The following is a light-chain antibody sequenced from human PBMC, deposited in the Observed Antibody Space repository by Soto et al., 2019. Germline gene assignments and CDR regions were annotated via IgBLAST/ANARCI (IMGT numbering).Light chain of an antibody. CDR1: SSNIGAGYG. CDR2: GDS. V-gene: IGLV1-40*01. J-gene: IGLJ2*01. Sequence: QSVLTQPPSVSGAPGQRVTISCTGSSSNIGAGYGVHWYQQLPGTSPKLLIYGDSNRPSGVPDRFSGSKSGTSASLAITGLQAEDEADYFCQSYDNSLSERVFGGGTKLTVL. CDR3: QSYDNSLSERV.